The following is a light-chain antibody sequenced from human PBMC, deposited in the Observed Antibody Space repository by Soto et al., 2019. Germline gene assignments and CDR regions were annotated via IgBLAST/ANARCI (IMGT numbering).Light chain of an antibody. J-gene: IGLJ1*01. CDR2: DVS. V-gene: IGLV2-14*01. CDR1: SSDVGGYDY. Sequence: QSVLTQPASVSGSPGQSITISCPGTSSDVGGYDYVSWYQQHPGKAPKLKIYDVSNRPSGVSNRFSGSKSGNTASLTISGLQAEDEADYYCSSYTSSSTYVFGTGTKVTVL. CDR3: SSYTSSSTYV.